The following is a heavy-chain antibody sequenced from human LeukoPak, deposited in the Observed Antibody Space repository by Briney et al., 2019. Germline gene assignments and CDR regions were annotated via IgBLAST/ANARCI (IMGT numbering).Heavy chain of an antibody. V-gene: IGHV4-34*01. CDR3: ARGYNWNFNY. D-gene: IGHD1-1*01. CDR1: GGSFSGYY. CDR2: INHSGST. J-gene: IGHJ4*02. Sequence: SETLSLTCAVYGGSFSGYYWSWIRQPPGKGLEWIGEINHSGSTNHNPSLKSRVTISVDTSKNQFSLKLSSVTAADTAVYYCARGYNWNFNYWGQGILVTVSS.